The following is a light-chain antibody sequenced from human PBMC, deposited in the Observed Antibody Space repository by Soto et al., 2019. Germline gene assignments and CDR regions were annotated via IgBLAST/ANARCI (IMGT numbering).Light chain of an antibody. CDR1: QSVSSSY. CDR3: QQYGSSPWT. J-gene: IGKJ1*01. V-gene: IGKV3-20*01. CDR2: GAS. Sequence: EIVLTQSPGTLSLSPGERATLSCRASQSVSSSYLAWYQQKPGQAPRLLIFGASSRATGIPDLFSGSGSGTDFTLTISRLEPEDFAVYYCQQYGSSPWTFGQGTEVEIK.